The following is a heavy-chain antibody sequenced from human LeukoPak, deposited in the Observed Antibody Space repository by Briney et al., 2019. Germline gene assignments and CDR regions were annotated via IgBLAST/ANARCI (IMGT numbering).Heavy chain of an antibody. CDR3: ASHRRYTTGSEEFDY. D-gene: IGHD2/OR15-2a*01. CDR2: IYYSGNT. CDR1: GGSISSSDYY. V-gene: IGHV4-39*01. J-gene: IGHJ4*02. Sequence: PSETLSLTCTVSGGSISSSDYYGAWIRQPPGKGLEWIGSIYYSGNTYYHPSLKSRVTTSVDTSKNQFSLKLSSVTAADTAVYYCASHRRYTTGSEEFDYWGQGALVTVSS.